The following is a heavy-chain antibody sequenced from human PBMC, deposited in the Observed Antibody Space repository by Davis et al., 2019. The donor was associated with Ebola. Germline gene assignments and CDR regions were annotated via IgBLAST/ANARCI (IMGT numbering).Heavy chain of an antibody. V-gene: IGHV3-11*01. Sequence: GGSLRLSCAASGFTFGDYFMSWIRQAPGKGLEWVSYISSSGTIIYYADSVKGRFTISRDNAKNSLYLQMSSLRAEDAAVYYCARAQLRATTFVRTGGMNVWGQGTKVTVS. CDR1: GFTFGDYF. CDR3: ARAQLRATTFVRTGGMNV. CDR2: ISSSGTII. D-gene: IGHD1-26*01. J-gene: IGHJ6*02.